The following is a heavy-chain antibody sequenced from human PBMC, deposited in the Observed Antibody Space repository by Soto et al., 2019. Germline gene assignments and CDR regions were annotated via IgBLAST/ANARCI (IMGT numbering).Heavy chain of an antibody. CDR3: ARVPRSYGRSFMFDS. J-gene: IGHJ4*02. Sequence: PSENLSLTCTVSGGSITNNNYYWSWIRQHPGKGLEWIGYINYVGSAYYNPSLKSRLTLSVDTSKNQFFLKVTSVTAADTAVFYCARVPRSYGRSFMFDSWGQGTLVTVS. V-gene: IGHV4-31*02. D-gene: IGHD5-18*01. CDR2: INYVGSA. CDR1: GGSITNNNYY.